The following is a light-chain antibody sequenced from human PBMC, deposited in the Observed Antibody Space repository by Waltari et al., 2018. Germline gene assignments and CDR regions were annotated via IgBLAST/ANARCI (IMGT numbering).Light chain of an antibody. Sequence: SALTQPPSASGSPGQSVSISRPGTSSDVGAYNYVPWYQQHPGKAPRLMIYEVTKRPSGVPDRFSGSKSGNTASLTVSGLQTEDEADYYCCSYTDRSTMVFGAGTKLTVL. J-gene: IGLJ3*02. V-gene: IGLV2-8*01. CDR2: EVT. CDR1: SSDVGAYNY. CDR3: CSYTDRSTMV.